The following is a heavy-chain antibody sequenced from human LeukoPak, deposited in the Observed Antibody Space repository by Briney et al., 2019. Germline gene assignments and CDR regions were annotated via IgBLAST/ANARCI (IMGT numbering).Heavy chain of an antibody. D-gene: IGHD6-19*01. V-gene: IGHV4-59*01. Sequence: SETLSLTCTVSGGSITNYFWSWIRQPPGKGLEWIGYIYHSGTTNFNPSLKSRVTISLDTSKNQFSLKLTSVTAADTAVYYCASYSGWPHPYYFDDWGQGTLVTVSS. CDR1: GGSITNYF. CDR2: IYHSGTT. CDR3: ASYSGWPHPYYFDD. J-gene: IGHJ4*02.